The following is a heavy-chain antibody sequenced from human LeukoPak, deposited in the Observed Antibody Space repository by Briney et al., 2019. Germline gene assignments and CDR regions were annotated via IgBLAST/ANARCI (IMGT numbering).Heavy chain of an antibody. V-gene: IGHV1-24*01. D-gene: IGHD6-13*01. CDR3: ATASPSYSSSWYPYYYYYYMDV. J-gene: IGHJ6*03. CDR1: GYTLTELS. CDR2: FDPGDGET. Sequence: ASVKVSCKVSGYTLTELSMHWVRQAPGKGLEWMGGFDPGDGETIYVQKFQGRVTMTEDTSTDTAYMELSSLRSEDTAVYYCATASPSYSSSWYPYYYYYYMDVWGKGTTVTISS.